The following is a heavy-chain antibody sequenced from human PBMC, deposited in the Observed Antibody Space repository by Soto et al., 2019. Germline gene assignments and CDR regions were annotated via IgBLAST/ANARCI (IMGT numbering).Heavy chain of an antibody. V-gene: IGHV3-9*01. Sequence: VQLVESGGGLVQPGGSLRLSCAASGFTLDDYTMHWVRQAPGKGLEWVSGVGWNGGDIVYADSVKGRFTVSRDNTKNSLYLEVNTLRAEDTAIYYRAKDRAVVVPVSTSYFHYYGLDVWGQGTTVTVS. CDR3: AKDRAVVVPVSTSYFHYYGLDV. CDR1: GFTLDDYT. D-gene: IGHD2-2*01. J-gene: IGHJ6*02. CDR2: VGWNGGDI.